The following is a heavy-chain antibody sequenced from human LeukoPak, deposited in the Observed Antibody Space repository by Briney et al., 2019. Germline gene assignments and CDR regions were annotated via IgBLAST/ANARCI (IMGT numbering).Heavy chain of an antibody. CDR2: ISGSGGRS. CDR3: AKAPHYDILTGYYPHYYYYYYMDV. J-gene: IGHJ6*03. CDR1: GFTFSSYA. V-gene: IGHV3-23*01. D-gene: IGHD3-9*01. Sequence: HPGGSLRLSCSASGFTFSSYAMSWVRQARGGGLEWVSAISGSGGRSYYADSVKGRFTISRDNSKNTLYLQMNSLRAEDTAVYYCAKAPHYDILTGYYPHYYYYYYMDVWGKGTTVTVSS.